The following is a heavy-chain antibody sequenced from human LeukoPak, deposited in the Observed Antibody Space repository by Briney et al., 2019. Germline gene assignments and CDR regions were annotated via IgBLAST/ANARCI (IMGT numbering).Heavy chain of an antibody. CDR1: GFTFSSYA. CDR2: ITYDGSNK. V-gene: IGHV3-30-3*02. Sequence: GRSLRLSCAASGFTFSSYAMHWVRQAPGKGLEWVAVITYDGSNKYYADSVKGRFTISRDNSKNTLYLQMNSLRAEDTAVYYCARMELNGMDVWGQGTTVTVSS. D-gene: IGHD1-26*01. J-gene: IGHJ6*02. CDR3: ARMELNGMDV.